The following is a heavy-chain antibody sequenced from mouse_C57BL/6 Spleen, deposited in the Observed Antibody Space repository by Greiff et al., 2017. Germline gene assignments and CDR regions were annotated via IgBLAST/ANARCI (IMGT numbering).Heavy chain of an antibody. CDR1: GFNIKDYY. J-gene: IGHJ3*01. Sequence: VQLQQSGAELVRPGASVKLSCTASGFNIKDYYMHWVKQRPEQGLEWIGRIDPEDGDTEYAPKFQGKATMTADTSSNTAYLQLSSLTSEDTAVYYCTTVPEQLRPSWFAYWGQGTLVTVSA. CDR3: TTVPEQLRPSWFAY. D-gene: IGHD3-2*02. CDR2: IDPEDGDT. V-gene: IGHV14-1*01.